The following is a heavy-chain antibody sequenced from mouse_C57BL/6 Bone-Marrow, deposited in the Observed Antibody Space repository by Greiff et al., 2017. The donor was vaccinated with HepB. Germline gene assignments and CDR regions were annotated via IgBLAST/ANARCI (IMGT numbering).Heavy chain of an antibody. V-gene: IGHV6-3*01. D-gene: IGHD1-1*01. Sequence: EVQLVESGGGLVQPGGSMKLSCVASGFTFSNYWMNWVRQSPEKGLEWVAQIRLKSDNYATHYAESVKGRFTISRDDSKSSVYLQMNNLRAEDTGIYYCTGRITTVVAKGDYAMDYWGQGTSVTVSS. CDR2: IRLKSDNYAT. J-gene: IGHJ4*01. CDR1: GFTFSNYW. CDR3: TGRITTVVAKGDYAMDY.